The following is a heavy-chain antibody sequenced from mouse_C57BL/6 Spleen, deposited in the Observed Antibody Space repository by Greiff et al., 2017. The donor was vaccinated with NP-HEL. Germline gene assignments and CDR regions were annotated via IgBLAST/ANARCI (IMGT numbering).Heavy chain of an antibody. CDR3: ARYDYDVGYYAMDY. CDR2: IYPGDGDT. Sequence: QVQLQQSGPELVKPGASVKISCKASGYAFSSSWMNWVKQRPGKGLEWIGRIYPGDGDTNYNGKFKGKATLTADKSSSTAYMQLSSLTSEDSAVYFCARYDYDVGYYAMDYWGQGTSVTVSS. V-gene: IGHV1-82*01. J-gene: IGHJ4*01. CDR1: GYAFSSSW. D-gene: IGHD2-4*01.